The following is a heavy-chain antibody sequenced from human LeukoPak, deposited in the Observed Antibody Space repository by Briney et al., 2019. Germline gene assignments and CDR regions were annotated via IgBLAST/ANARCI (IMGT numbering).Heavy chain of an antibody. J-gene: IGHJ4*01. CDR1: GGSIGNNNYF. V-gene: IGHV4-39*07. CDR2: INHSGSS. D-gene: IGHD3-10*01. Sequence: SETLSLTCNVSGGSIGNNNYFWARIPQPPGKGREWIGEINHSGSSNYNPSLKSRVTISVDPSKNQFSLKLSSVTAADAAVYECAGLSSGSLRGGDYWGQGTLVTVSS. CDR3: AGLSSGSLRGGDY.